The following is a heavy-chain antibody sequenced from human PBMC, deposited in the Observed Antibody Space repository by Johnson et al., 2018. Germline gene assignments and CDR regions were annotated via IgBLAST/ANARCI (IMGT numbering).Heavy chain of an antibody. V-gene: IGHV1-69*04. CDR2: IIPILGIA. CDR1: GGTFSSYT. D-gene: IGHD2-2*01. J-gene: IGHJ6*03. Sequence: QVQLVQSGAEVKKPGSSVKVSCKASGGTFSSYTISWVRQAPGQGLEWMGRIIPILGIANYAQKFQGRVTITADKSTSTAYMELSRLRSEDTAVDYWSRVNCSRTSGYGHYDYMDVGGKGTTVTVSS. CDR3: SRVNCSRTSGYGHYDYMDV.